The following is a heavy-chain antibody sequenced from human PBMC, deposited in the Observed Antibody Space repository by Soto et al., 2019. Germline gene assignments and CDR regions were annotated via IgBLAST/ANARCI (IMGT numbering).Heavy chain of an antibody. V-gene: IGHV4-59*01. J-gene: IGHJ3*02. Sequence: PSETLSLTCTVSGGSISSYYLSWIRQPPGKGLEWIGYIYYSGSTNYNPSLKSRVTISVDTSKNQFSLKLSSVTAADTAVYYCARRSYYGDYYAFDIWGQGTMVTVSS. CDR3: ARRSYYGDYYAFDI. CDR1: GGSISSYY. CDR2: IYYSGST. D-gene: IGHD4-17*01.